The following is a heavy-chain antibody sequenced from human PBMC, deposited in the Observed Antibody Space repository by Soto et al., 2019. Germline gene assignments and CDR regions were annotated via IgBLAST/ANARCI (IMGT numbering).Heavy chain of an antibody. J-gene: IGHJ5*02. CDR1: GGSISSSSYY. CDR2: IYYSGST. D-gene: IGHD3-22*01. CDR3: ARLLQGVYYDIRRVDP. V-gene: IGHV4-39*01. Sequence: SETLSLTCTVSGGSISSSSYYWGWIRQPPGKGLEWIGSIYYSGSTYYNPSLKSRVTISVDTSKNQFSLKLSSVTAADTAVYYCARLLQGVYYDIRRVDPWGQGTLVTVSS.